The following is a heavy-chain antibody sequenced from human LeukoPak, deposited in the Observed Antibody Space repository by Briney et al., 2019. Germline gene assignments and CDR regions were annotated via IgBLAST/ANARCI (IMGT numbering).Heavy chain of an antibody. D-gene: IGHD4-23*01. CDR3: ARQAPGLHDYGGNTNAFDI. Sequence: GESLKISCKGSGYSFTSYWIGWVRQMPGKGLEWMGIIYPGDSDTRYSPSFQGQVTISADKSISTAYLQWSSLKASDTAMYYCARQAPGLHDYGGNTNAFDIWGQGTMVTVSS. CDR2: IYPGDSDT. J-gene: IGHJ3*02. V-gene: IGHV5-51*01. CDR1: GYSFTSYW.